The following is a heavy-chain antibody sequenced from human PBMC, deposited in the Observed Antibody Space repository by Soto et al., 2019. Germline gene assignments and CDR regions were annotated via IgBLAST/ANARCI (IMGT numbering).Heavy chain of an antibody. CDR3: ARWGTTGGLEL. CDR2: TSYDGNNK. D-gene: IGHD1-7*01. V-gene: IGHV3-30*19. Sequence: QLQLVESGGGVVQPGTSLRLSCTASGFMFKSYVMHWVRQAPGKGLEWVALTSYDGNNKYYGDSVKGRFTVSRDNSKNTLHLQMDSLRTEDTALYYCARWGTTGGLELWGQGTLVSVSS. J-gene: IGHJ4*02. CDR1: GFMFKSYV.